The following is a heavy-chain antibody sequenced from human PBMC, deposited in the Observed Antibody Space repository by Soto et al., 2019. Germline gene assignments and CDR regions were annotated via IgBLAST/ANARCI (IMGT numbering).Heavy chain of an antibody. CDR1: GYTFTGYY. CDR3: ARDLSYYDILTGPMDV. Sequence: ASVKVSCKASGYTFTGYYMHWVRQAPGQGLEWMGWINPNSGGTNYAQKFQGWVTMTRDTSISTAYMELSRLRSDDTAVYYCARDLSYYDILTGPMDVGGQETTVTVSS. J-gene: IGHJ6*02. CDR2: INPNSGGT. D-gene: IGHD3-9*01. V-gene: IGHV1-2*04.